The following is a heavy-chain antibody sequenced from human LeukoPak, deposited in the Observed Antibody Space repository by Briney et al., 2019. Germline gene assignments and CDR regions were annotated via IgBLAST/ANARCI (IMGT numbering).Heavy chain of an antibody. CDR1: GGSISCYY. D-gene: IGHD5-12*01. Sequence: PSETMSLTCTVSGGSISCYYWNWLRQPPGKGLEGIGNIFYGGTTEYNPSLKSRVTISVDTSKNQFSLKLSSVTAADTAVYYCARGSIVATRFDYWGQGTLVTVSS. V-gene: IGHV4-59*01. J-gene: IGHJ4*02. CDR2: IFYGGTT. CDR3: ARGSIVATRFDY.